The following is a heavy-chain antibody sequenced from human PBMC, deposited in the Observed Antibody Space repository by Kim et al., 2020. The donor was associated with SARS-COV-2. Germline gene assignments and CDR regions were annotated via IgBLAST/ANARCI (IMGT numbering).Heavy chain of an antibody. CDR3: ARGGGGTTVVTLGLVYYD. V-gene: IGHV4-34*01. J-gene: IGHJ6*01. CDR2: INHSGST. D-gene: IGHD4-17*01. CDR1: GGSFSGYY. Sequence: SETLSLTCAVYGGSFSGYYLSWIRQPPGKGLEWMGEINHSGSTNYNPSFMRRGSITLDTTTNQSSLMLSSVPAAETAVYYCARGGGGTTVVTLGLVYYD.